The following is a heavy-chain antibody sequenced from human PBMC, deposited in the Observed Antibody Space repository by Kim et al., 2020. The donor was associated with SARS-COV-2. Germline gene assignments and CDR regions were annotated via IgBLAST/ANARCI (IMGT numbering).Heavy chain of an antibody. D-gene: IGHD2-15*01. CDR3: ATATGRDCSGGSCYPNYYYYSGMDV. J-gene: IGHJ6*02. CDR2: FDPEDGET. Sequence: ASVKVSCKVSGYTLTELSMHWVRQAPGKGLEWMGGFDPEDGETIYAQKFQGRVTMTEDTSTDTAYMELSSLRSEDTAVYYCATATGRDCSGGSCYPNYYYYSGMDVWGQGTTVTVSS. CDR1: GYTLTELS. V-gene: IGHV1-24*01.